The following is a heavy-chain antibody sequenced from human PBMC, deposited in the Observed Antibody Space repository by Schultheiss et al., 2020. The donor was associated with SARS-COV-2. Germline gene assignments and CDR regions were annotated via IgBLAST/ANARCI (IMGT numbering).Heavy chain of an antibody. CDR2: IYYSGST. CDR3: ARNRTVTGGMDV. CDR1: GGSISSGGYY. Sequence: SETLSLTCTVSGGSISSGGYYWGWIRQPPGKGLEWIGSIYYSGSTYYNPSLKSRVTISVDTSKNQFSLKLSSVTAADTAVYYCARNRTVTGGMDVWGQGTTVTVSS. J-gene: IGHJ6*02. D-gene: IGHD4-11*01. V-gene: IGHV4-39*07.